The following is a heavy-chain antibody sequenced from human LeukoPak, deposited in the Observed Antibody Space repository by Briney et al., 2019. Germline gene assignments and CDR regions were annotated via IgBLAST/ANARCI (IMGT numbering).Heavy chain of an antibody. D-gene: IGHD1-26*01. J-gene: IGHJ4*02. CDR2: ICVTGNS. Sequence: SETLSLTCTVSGDPISSYCWSWIRQPAGKGLEWIGRICVTGNSDYNPSLKSRVTMSVDTSKNQFSLKLNSVTAADTAVYYCARDGSRGSFPRWGQGTLVTVSS. CDR1: GDPISSYC. CDR3: ARDGSRGSFPR. V-gene: IGHV4-4*07.